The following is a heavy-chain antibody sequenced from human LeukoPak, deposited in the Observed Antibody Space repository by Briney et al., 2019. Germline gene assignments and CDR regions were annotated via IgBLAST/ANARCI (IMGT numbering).Heavy chain of an antibody. CDR1: GFTFSSYS. D-gene: IGHD6-13*01. J-gene: IGHJ3*02. Sequence: GGSLRLSCAASGFTFSSYSRNWVRQAPGKGLEWVSSISSSSYIYYADSVKGRFTISRDNAKNSLYLQMNSLRAEDTAVYYCARDRYSSWYAFDIWGQGTIVTVSS. CDR2: ISSSSYI. CDR3: ARDRYSSWYAFDI. V-gene: IGHV3-21*01.